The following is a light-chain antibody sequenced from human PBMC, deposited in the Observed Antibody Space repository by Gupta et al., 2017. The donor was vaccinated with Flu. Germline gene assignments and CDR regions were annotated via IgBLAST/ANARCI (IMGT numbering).Light chain of an antibody. Sequence: QSALTQPASVSGSPGQSITISCTGTSSDVGAYKYVSWYQQHPGKAPKLLIFEVTNRPSGVSNRFSGSKSGNTASLTISGLQAEDEGDYYCSSHTNTNTLVVFGGGTKLTVL. CDR1: SSDVGAYKY. CDR3: SSHTNTNTLVV. V-gene: IGLV2-14*01. J-gene: IGLJ2*01. CDR2: EVT.